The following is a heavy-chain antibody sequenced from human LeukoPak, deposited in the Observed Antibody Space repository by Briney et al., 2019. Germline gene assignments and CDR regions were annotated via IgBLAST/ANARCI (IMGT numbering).Heavy chain of an antibody. J-gene: IGHJ2*01. Sequence: GGSLRLSCAASGFTFTTYNMNWVRQAPGKGLEWVSSISSSSSFIFYPDSEKGRFTISRDNAKNSLYLQMNSLRADDTAVYYCARDPGIVAAATGWYFDLWGRGTLVTVSS. V-gene: IGHV3-21*06. D-gene: IGHD6-13*01. CDR1: GFTFTTYN. CDR2: ISSSSSFI. CDR3: ARDPGIVAAATGWYFDL.